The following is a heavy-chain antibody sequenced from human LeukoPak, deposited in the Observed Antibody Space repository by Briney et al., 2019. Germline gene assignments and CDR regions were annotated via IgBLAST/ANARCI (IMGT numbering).Heavy chain of an antibody. J-gene: IGHJ6*02. D-gene: IGHD2-8*01. CDR1: GYNFISYY. CDR2: INPSGGST. V-gene: IGHV1-46*01. Sequence: ASVKVSCEASGYNFISYYMHWVRQAPGQGLEWMGIINPSGGSTSYAQKFQDRVTMTRDTSTSTVYMELSSLKSEDTAVYYCAREDVVLVDAVRYYYYGMDVWGQGTTVTVSS. CDR3: AREDVVLVDAVRYYYYGMDV.